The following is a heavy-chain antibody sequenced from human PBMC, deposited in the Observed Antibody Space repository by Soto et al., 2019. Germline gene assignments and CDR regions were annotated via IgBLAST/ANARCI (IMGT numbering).Heavy chain of an antibody. CDR3: ARDWETTVTTQPDY. Sequence: QVQLVQSGAEVKKPGASVKVSCKASGYTFTSYGISWVRQAPGQGLEWMGWISAYNGNTNYAQKLQGRVTMTTDTSTTTAYMELRSLRSDDTAGYYWARDWETTVTTQPDYWGQGTLVTVSS. J-gene: IGHJ4*02. CDR2: ISAYNGNT. CDR1: GYTFTSYG. V-gene: IGHV1-18*01. D-gene: IGHD4-17*01.